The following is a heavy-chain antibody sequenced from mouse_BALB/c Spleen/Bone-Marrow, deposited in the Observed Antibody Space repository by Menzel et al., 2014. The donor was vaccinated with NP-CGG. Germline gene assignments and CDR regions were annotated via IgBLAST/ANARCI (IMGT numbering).Heavy chain of an antibody. V-gene: IGHV4-1*02. Sequence: EVQLVESGGGLVQPGGPLKLSCAASGFDFSRYWMSWVRQAPGKGLEWIGEINPNSRTINYTPSLKDKFIISRDNAKNTLDLQMSKVRSEDTALYYCARCGYYGFLDYWGQGTTLTVSS. CDR2: INPNSRTI. CDR3: ARCGYYGFLDY. CDR1: GFDFSRYW. J-gene: IGHJ2*01. D-gene: IGHD1-1*01.